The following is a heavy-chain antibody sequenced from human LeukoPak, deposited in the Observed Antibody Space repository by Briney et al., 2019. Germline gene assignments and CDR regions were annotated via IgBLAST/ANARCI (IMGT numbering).Heavy chain of an antibody. CDR1: GFTFSSYG. D-gene: IGHD3-10*02. CDR3: VKDRSYMFGESFASFDY. V-gene: IGHV3-30*02. Sequence: GRSLRLSCLASGFTFSSYGIHWVRQAPGKGLDWVAFIRYDESHKYYSDSVEGRFTISRDNSKNTLYLQMNGLRAEDTAVYYCVKDRSYMFGESFASFDYWGQGTLVTVSS. J-gene: IGHJ4*02. CDR2: IRYDESHK.